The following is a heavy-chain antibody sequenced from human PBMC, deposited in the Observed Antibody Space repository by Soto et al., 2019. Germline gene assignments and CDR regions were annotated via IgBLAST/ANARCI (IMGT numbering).Heavy chain of an antibody. CDR1: GVSISSHDW. D-gene: IGHD2-2*01. V-gene: IGHV4-4*02. Sequence: QVQLQESGPGLVKPSGTLSLTCAVSGVSISSHDWWTWVRQPPGKGLEWIGESHQSGSTNYNSSLGSRVTIEVDTSKNECSLNLRSVTVADTAVYYCATRDNTRCFWGQGTLVTVST. CDR3: ATRDNTRCF. CDR2: SHQSGST. J-gene: IGHJ4*02.